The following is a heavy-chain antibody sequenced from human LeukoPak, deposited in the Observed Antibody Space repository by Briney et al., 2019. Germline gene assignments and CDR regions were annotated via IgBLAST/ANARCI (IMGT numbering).Heavy chain of an antibody. Sequence: GGSLRLSCAASGFTFSTYSMNWVRQAPGKGLEWVSSISSSSSYIYYADSVKGRFTISRDNAKNSLYLQMNSLRAEDTALYYCTRGSIEEGNYWGQGTLVTVSS. J-gene: IGHJ4*02. CDR2: ISSSSSYI. CDR1: GFTFSTYS. D-gene: IGHD3-10*01. CDR3: TRGSIEEGNY. V-gene: IGHV3-21*04.